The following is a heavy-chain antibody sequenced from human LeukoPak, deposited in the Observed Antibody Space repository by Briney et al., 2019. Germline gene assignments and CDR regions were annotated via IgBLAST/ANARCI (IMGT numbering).Heavy chain of an antibody. CDR1: GFTFDEYG. CDR2: INRNGGIR. D-gene: IGHD6-13*01. Sequence: GGSLRLSCAVSGFTFDEYGMSWVRQVPGKGLEWVSGINRNGGIRGHADSVKGRFTISRDNAKNSLYLQMNSLRAEDTAVYYCARTTYSSSWSDYFDYWGQGTLVTVSS. CDR3: ARTTYSSSWSDYFDY. V-gene: IGHV3-20*04. J-gene: IGHJ4*02.